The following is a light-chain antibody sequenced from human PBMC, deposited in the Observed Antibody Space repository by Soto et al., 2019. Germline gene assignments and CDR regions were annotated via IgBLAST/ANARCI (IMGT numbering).Light chain of an antibody. J-gene: IGKJ5*01. V-gene: IGKV3-11*01. CDR3: QQYVTSPRT. CDR2: DTS. Sequence: EMILTQSPATLSLSPGERATLSCRASQSVSSYLAWYQQKPGQAPRLLIYDTSNRATGIPARFSGSGSGTDFTLTISSLEPEDSAVYYCQQYVTSPRTFGLGTRLEIK. CDR1: QSVSSY.